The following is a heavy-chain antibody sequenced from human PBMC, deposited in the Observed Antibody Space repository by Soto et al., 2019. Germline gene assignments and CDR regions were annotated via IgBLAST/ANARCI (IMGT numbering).Heavy chain of an antibody. J-gene: IGHJ4*02. CDR3: ARHQGYYDSSASVDY. Sequence: PGESLKISCKGSGYSFTSYWISWVRQMPGKGLEWMGRIDPSDSYTNYSPSFQGHVTISADKSISTAYLQWSSLKASDTAMYYCARHQGYYDSSASVDYWGQGTLVTVSS. D-gene: IGHD3-22*01. CDR2: IDPSDSYT. V-gene: IGHV5-10-1*01. CDR1: GYSFTSYW.